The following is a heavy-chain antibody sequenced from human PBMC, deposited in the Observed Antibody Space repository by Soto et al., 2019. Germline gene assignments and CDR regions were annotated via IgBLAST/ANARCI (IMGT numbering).Heavy chain of an antibody. D-gene: IGHD2-15*01. J-gene: IGHJ4*02. Sequence: ASVKVSCKASGYTFTRYNVHWVRQAHGQGLEWMAIINPSGGTTYYVQKFEGRVTLTTDTSTSTVYMELSSLRSDDTAVYYCARVEGGGSKYFFDYWGQGTRDTVS. CDR3: ARVEGGGSKYFFDY. CDR2: INPSGGTT. CDR1: GYTFTRYN. V-gene: IGHV1-46*01.